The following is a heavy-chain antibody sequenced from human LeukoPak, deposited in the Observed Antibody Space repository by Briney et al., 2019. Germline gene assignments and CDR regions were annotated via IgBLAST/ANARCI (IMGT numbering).Heavy chain of an antibody. CDR1: GFTFRTSG. V-gene: IGHV3-23*01. J-gene: IGHJ6*04. CDR3: AELGITMIGGV. Sequence: GGTLRLSCAASGFTFRTSGMSWVRQAPGKGLEWVSAISGSGGSTYYADSVKGRFTISRDNAKNSLYLQMNSLRAEDTAVYYCAELGITMIGGVWGKGTTVTISS. CDR2: ISGSGGST. D-gene: IGHD3-10*02.